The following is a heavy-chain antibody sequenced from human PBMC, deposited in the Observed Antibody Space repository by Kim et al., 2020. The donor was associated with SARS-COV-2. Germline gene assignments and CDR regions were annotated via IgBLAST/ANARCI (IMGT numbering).Heavy chain of an antibody. CDR3: ARGGHAFGLDV. CDR1: GFAVSPIY. J-gene: IGHJ6*02. Sequence: GGSLRLSCAASGFAVSPIYMIWVRQAPGKGLEWVSVIYSNDNTYYTDSVTGRFTIARDSSKNTLFLQMDRLRAEDTAVYYCARGGHAFGLDVWGQGTTVTVSS. V-gene: IGHV3-53*01. CDR2: IYSNDNT. D-gene: IGHD2-2*01.